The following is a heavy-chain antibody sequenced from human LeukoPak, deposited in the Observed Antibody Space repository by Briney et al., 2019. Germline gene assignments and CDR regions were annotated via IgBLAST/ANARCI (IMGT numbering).Heavy chain of an antibody. J-gene: IGHJ4*02. Sequence: ASVKVSCKASGYTFTGYYMHWVRQAPGQGLEWMGWINPNSGGTNYAQKFQGRVTMTRDTSISTAYMELSRLRSDDTAVYYCARRPRGSGSYLFDYWGQGTLVTVSS. CDR2: INPNSGGT. CDR1: GYTFTGYY. D-gene: IGHD3-10*01. V-gene: IGHV1-2*02. CDR3: ARRPRGSGSYLFDY.